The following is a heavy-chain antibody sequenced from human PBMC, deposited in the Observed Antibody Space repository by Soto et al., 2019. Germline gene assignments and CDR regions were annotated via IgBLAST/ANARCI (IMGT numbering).Heavy chain of an antibody. CDR1: GFTFSRYW. J-gene: IGHJ6*04. V-gene: IGHV3-7*01. CDR3: ARGNDYIMDV. Sequence: GGSLRLSCAAAGFTFSRYWMSWVRQAPGKGLEWVANIKQDGSEKYYVDSVKARFTISRDNAKNSLYLQMNSLRAEDTAVYYCARGNDYIMDVWGKGTTVTVSS. CDR2: IKQDGSEK. D-gene: IGHD3-16*01.